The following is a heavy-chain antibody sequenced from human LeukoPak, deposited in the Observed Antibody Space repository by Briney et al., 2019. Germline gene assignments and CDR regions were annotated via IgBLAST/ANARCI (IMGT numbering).Heavy chain of an antibody. CDR3: AKGTLITPRPDYFDY. Sequence: GGSLRLSCAASGFTFSSYGMHWVRQAPGKGLEWVAVIWYGGSIKYYADSVKGRFTISRDNSKNTLYLQMNSLRAEDTAVYYCAKGTLITPRPDYFDYWGQGTLVTVSS. D-gene: IGHD6-6*01. CDR2: IWYGGSIK. V-gene: IGHV3-30*02. J-gene: IGHJ4*02. CDR1: GFTFSSYG.